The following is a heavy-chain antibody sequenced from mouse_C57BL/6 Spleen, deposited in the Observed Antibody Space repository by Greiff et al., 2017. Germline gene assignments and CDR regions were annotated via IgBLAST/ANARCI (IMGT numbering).Heavy chain of an antibody. CDR2: INPSSGYT. CDR1: GYTFTSYT. D-gene: IGHD1-1*01. J-gene: IGHJ2*01. Sequence: VQLQQSGAELARPGALVKMSCKASGYTFTSYTMHWVKQRPGQGLEWIGYINPSSGYTKYNQKFKDKATLTADKSSSTAYMQLSSLTSEDSAVYYCAREDYYGSRGDFDYWGQGTTLTVSS. V-gene: IGHV1-4*01. CDR3: AREDYYGSRGDFDY.